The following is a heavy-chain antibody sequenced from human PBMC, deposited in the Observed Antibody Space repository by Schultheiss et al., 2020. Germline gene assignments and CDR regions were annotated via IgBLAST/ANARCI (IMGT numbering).Heavy chain of an antibody. D-gene: IGHD1-26*01. CDR3: ARGKYVFREDGMDV. CDR1: GYTFTGYY. CDR2: INPNSGGT. Sequence: ASVKVSCKASGYTFTGYYMHWVRQAPGQGLEWMGWINPNSGGTNYAQKFQGWVTMTRDTSISTAYMELSSLRSEDTAVYYCARGKYVFREDGMDVWGQGTTGTVSS. J-gene: IGHJ6*02. V-gene: IGHV1-2*04.